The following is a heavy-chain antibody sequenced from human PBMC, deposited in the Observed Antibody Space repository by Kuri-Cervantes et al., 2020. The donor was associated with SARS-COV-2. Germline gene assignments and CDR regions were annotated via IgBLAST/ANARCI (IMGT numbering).Heavy chain of an antibody. CDR3: AKAYYSSSWYGHYGGAFDI. CDR1: GFTFSSYS. V-gene: IGHV3-48*04. CDR2: ISSSSSTI. J-gene: IGHJ3*02. Sequence: GGSLRLSCAASGFTFSSYSMNWVCQAPGKGLEWVSYISSSSSTIYYADSVKGRFTISRDNAKNSLYLQMNSLRAEDTALYYCAKAYYSSSWYGHYGGAFDIWGQGTMVTVSS. D-gene: IGHD6-13*01.